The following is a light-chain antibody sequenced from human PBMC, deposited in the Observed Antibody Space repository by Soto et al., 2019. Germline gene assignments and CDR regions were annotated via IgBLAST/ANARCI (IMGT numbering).Light chain of an antibody. Sequence: DIVLTQSPGTLSLFPGERATLSCRASQSVSDFLAWYHQKPGQAPRLLIYDAAKRAPGIPARFSGSGSGTDFTLTISSLESEDSAVYYCQQRSNWPIFTFGPGTKV. CDR2: DAA. CDR3: QQRSNWPIFT. CDR1: QSVSDF. V-gene: IGKV3-11*01. J-gene: IGKJ3*01.